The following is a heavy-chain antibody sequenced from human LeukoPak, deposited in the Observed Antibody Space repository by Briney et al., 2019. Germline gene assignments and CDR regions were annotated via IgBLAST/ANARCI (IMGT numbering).Heavy chain of an antibody. D-gene: IGHD3-10*01. CDR2: IYTSGST. CDR3: ARSGGYGSGSYYNSDYYYYYYMDV. CDR1: GGSISSYY. J-gene: IGHJ6*03. Sequence: SETLSLTCTVSGGSISSYYWSWIRQPAGKGLEWIGRIYTSGSTNYNPSLKSRVTMSADTSKNQFSLKLSSVTAADTAVYYCARSGGYGSGSYYNSDYYYYYYMDVWGKGTTVTISS. V-gene: IGHV4-4*07.